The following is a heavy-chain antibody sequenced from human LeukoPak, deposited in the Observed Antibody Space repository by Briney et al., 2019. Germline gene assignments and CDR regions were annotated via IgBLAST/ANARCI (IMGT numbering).Heavy chain of an antibody. CDR1: GGTFSSYA. CDR2: IIPILGIA. J-gene: IGHJ4*02. Sequence: SVKVSCKASGGTFSSYAISWVRQAPGQGLEWMGRIIPILGIANYAQKFQGRVTITADKSTSTAYMELSSLRSEDTAVYYCAREGPVRYYFDYWGQGTLVTVSS. D-gene: IGHD4-17*01. V-gene: IGHV1-69*04. CDR3: AREGPVRYYFDY.